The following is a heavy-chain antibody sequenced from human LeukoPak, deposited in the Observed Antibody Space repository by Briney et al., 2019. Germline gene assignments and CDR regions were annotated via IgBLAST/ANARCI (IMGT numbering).Heavy chain of an antibody. J-gene: IGHJ4*02. V-gene: IGHV3-7*01. D-gene: IGHD2-15*01. Sequence: PGGSLRLSCAASGFTSSSSWMTWVRQAPGKGLEWVANIKQDGSEKYYVDSVKGRFTVSRDNAKNSMYLQMNSLRVDDTAVYYCARPGLYCSGGTCYPFESWGQGTLVTVSS. CDR3: ARPGLYCSGGTCYPFES. CDR1: GFTSSSSW. CDR2: IKQDGSEK.